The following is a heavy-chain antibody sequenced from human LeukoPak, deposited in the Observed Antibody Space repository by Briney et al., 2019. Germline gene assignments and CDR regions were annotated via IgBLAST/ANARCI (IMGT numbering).Heavy chain of an antibody. V-gene: IGHV3-7*01. CDR3: ASMVSYGYYDY. CDR2: IKQDGSEK. CDR1: GFTFSSYW. D-gene: IGHD5-18*01. J-gene: IGHJ4*02. Sequence: GGSLRLSCAASGFTFSSYWMSWVRQAPGKGLEWVANIKQDGSEKYYVDSVKGRFTISRDNAKNSLYLQMNSLRAEDTAVYYCASMVSYGYYDYWGQGTLVTASS.